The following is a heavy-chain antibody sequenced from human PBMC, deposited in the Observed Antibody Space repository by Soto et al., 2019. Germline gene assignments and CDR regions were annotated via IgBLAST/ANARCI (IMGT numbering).Heavy chain of an antibody. D-gene: IGHD3-10*01. J-gene: IGHJ5*02. Sequence: ASVKVSCKASGYTFTGYYMHWVRQAPGQGLEWMGWINPNSGGTNYAQKFQGRVTMTRDTSISTAYMELSRLRSDDTAVYYCAREVSDMVRGSWFDPWGQGTLVTVSS. CDR1: GYTFTGYY. CDR2: INPNSGGT. V-gene: IGHV1-2*02. CDR3: AREVSDMVRGSWFDP.